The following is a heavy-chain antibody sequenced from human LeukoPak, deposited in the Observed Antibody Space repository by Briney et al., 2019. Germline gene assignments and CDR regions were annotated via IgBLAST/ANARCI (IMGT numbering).Heavy chain of an antibody. V-gene: IGHV4-39*01. D-gene: IGHD7-27*01. CDR3: ASFLTGSLG. CDR2: IYYSGST. CDR1: GFTFSSYA. J-gene: IGHJ4*02. Sequence: GSLRLSCAASGFTFSSYAMSWIRQPPGKGLEWIGSIYYSGSTYYNPSLKSRVTISVDTSKNQFSLKLSSVTAADTAVYYCASFLTGSLGWGQGTLVTVSS.